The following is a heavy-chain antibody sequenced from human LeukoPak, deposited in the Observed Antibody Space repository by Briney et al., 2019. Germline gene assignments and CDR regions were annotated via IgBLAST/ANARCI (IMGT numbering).Heavy chain of an antibody. CDR1: GNTLRELS. CDR2: FDPEDGPEDGQM. J-gene: IGHJ4*02. V-gene: IGHV1-24*01. Sequence: ASVTVSCKVSGNTLRELSMHWVRQAPGKGLEWMGGFDPEDGPEDGQMIYAQKFQGRVTMTEDTSTDTAHMEVSSLRSEDSAVYYCATADGSGSYYAHWGQGTLVTVSS. CDR3: ATADGSGSYYAH. D-gene: IGHD3-10*01.